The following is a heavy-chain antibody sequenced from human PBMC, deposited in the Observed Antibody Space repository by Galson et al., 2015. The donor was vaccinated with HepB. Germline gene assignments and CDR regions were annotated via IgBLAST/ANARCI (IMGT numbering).Heavy chain of an antibody. V-gene: IGHV3-30*03. CDR2: ISHDGSNK. CDR3: ARGEGDTYGYFDY. D-gene: IGHD5-18*01. Sequence: SLRLSCAASGFTFSSYGMHWVRQAPGKGLEWVAVISHDGSNKYYADSVKGRFTISRDNSKNTLYLQMNSLRAEDTAVYYCARGEGDTYGYFDYWGQGSLVTVSS. CDR1: GFTFSSYG. J-gene: IGHJ4*02.